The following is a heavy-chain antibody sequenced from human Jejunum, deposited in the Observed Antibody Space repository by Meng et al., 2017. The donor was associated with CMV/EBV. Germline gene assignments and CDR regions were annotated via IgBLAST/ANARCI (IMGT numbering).Heavy chain of an antibody. CDR2: IHRAGRDT. J-gene: IGHJ4*02. D-gene: IGHD4-17*01. CDR1: VFTFTSDW. V-gene: IGHV3-74*01. Sequence: CAASVFTFTSDWCHWVRQVPGKGLVGVSRIHRAGRDTDYADSVKGRFTISRDNAKNTLYLQVNSLRAEDTAVYYCARDGNYGDYDYWGQGTLVTVSS. CDR3: ARDGNYGDYDY.